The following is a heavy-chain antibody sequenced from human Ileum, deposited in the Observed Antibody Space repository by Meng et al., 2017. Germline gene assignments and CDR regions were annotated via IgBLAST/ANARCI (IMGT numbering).Heavy chain of an antibody. D-gene: IGHD1-26*01. CDR1: VFTFSSYA. J-gene: IGHJ4*02. CDR2: ISSDGANK. Sequence: HLVGSGGGVVQPGTSLRLSCAASVFTFSSYAMYWVRQAPGKGLEWVAVISSDGANKYYTDSVKGRFTISRDNSKNTLSLQMNSLTAEDTAVYYCARDLLRACDYWGQGTLVTVSS. V-gene: IGHV3-30*10. CDR3: ARDLLRACDY.